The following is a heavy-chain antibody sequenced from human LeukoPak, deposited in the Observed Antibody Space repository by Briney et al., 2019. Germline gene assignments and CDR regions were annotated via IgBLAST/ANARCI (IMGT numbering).Heavy chain of an antibody. CDR3: ARGATMIVVDDAFDI. V-gene: IGHV1-46*01. D-gene: IGHD3-22*01. CDR2: INPSGGST. CDR1: GYTFTSYY. J-gene: IGHJ3*02. Sequence: ASVKVSCKASGYTFTSYYMHWVRQAPGQGLEWMGMINPSGGSTSYPQKFQGRVTMTRDTSTSTVYMELSSLRSEDTAVYYCARGATMIVVDDAFDIWGQGTMVTVSS.